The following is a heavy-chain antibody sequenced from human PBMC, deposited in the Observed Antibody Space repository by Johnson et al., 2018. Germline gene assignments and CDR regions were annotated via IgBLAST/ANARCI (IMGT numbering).Heavy chain of an antibody. V-gene: IGHV3-49*05. CDR3: TRDAEWWSGGVDV. J-gene: IGHJ6*02. Sequence: VQLVESGGGLVKPGRSLRLSCTASGFIFGDFAMNWFRQAPGKGLEWVSFIRSKTFGGTTKYAASVKGRFSISRDDSKSIAYLQMKSLKNEDTAVYFCTRDAEWWSGGVDVWGQGTTVTVSS. CDR1: GFIFGDFA. CDR2: IRSKTFGGTT. D-gene: IGHD2-15*01.